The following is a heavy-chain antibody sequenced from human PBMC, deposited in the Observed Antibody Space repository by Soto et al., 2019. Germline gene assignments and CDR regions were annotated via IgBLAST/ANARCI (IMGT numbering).Heavy chain of an antibody. J-gene: IGHJ4*02. CDR2: ISYDGSNK. V-gene: IGHV3-30*18. Sequence: GGALRLSCAASGFTFGSYGMHWVRQSPGKGLEWVALISYDGSNKNYGDSVKGRFTISRDNSKNTLYLQMNSLRAEDTAVYYCAKDRGYSGYDSLDYWGQGNLVTVSS. CDR1: GFTFGSYG. CDR3: AKDRGYSGYDSLDY. D-gene: IGHD5-12*01.